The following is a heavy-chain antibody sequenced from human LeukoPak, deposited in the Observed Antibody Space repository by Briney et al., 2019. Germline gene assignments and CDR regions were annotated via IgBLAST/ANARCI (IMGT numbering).Heavy chain of an antibody. Sequence: PGGSLRLSCAVSGYIFDDYGMRWVRHAPGKGLEWVAGINWNGGSTVYAASVKGRCTISRDNAKTALYLEMNSLRVEDTAFYYCVRLGRDGYTYGAAYWGQGALVTVSS. CDR1: GYIFDDYG. CDR3: VRLGRDGYTYGAAY. J-gene: IGHJ1*01. V-gene: IGHV3-20*04. D-gene: IGHD5-24*01. CDR2: INWNGGST.